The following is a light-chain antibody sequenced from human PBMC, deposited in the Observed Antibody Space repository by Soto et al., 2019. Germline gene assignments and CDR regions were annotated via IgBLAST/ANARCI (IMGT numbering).Light chain of an antibody. Sequence: EIVLTQSPATLSLSPGERATLSCRASQSVRSYLVWYQQKPGQAPRLLMYEASTRATGIPARFSGGGSGTDFTLTITSLQPEDFGTYYCQHPKWAFGQGTTVEI. V-gene: IGKV3-11*01. CDR2: EAS. CDR3: QHPKWA. J-gene: IGKJ1*01. CDR1: QSVRSY.